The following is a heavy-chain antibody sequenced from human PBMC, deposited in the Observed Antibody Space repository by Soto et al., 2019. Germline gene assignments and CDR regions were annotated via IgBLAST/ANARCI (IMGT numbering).Heavy chain of an antibody. Sequence: SETLSLTCAVYGGSFSGYYWSWIRQPPGKGLEWIGEINHSGSTNYNPSLKSRVTISVDTSKNQFSLKLSSVTAADTAVYYCARAGGQEGAKGPNGSAPGGQETLVTVSS. D-gene: IGHD6-25*01. CDR2: INHSGST. J-gene: IGHJ5*02. CDR3: ARAGGQEGAKGPNGSAP. CDR1: GGSFSGYY. V-gene: IGHV4-34*01.